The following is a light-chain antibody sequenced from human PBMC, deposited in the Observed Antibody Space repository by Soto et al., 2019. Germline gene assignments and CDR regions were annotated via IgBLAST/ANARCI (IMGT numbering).Light chain of an antibody. V-gene: IGKV3D-15*01. CDR3: QQYSRWPPLT. CDR1: QSVSIN. CDR2: GAS. J-gene: IGKJ4*01. Sequence: EIVMTQSPATLSVSPGERATLSCRASQSVSINLAWYQQKPGQVPRLLIYGASTRATGIPARFSGSGSGTEFTLIISSLQSEDFAVYYCQQYSRWPPLTFGGGTKVEIK.